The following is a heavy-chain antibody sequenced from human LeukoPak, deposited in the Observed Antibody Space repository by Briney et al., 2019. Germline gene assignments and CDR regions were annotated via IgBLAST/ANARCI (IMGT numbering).Heavy chain of an antibody. Sequence: SETLSLTCTVSGGSISSGSYYWGWIRQPPGKGLEWIGSIYYSGSTNYNPSLKSRVTISVDTSKNQFSLKLSSVTAADTAVYYCARYLVGANYYFDYWGQGTLVTVSS. CDR1: GGSISSGSYY. J-gene: IGHJ4*02. CDR2: IYYSGST. CDR3: ARYLVGANYYFDY. D-gene: IGHD1-26*01. V-gene: IGHV4-39*07.